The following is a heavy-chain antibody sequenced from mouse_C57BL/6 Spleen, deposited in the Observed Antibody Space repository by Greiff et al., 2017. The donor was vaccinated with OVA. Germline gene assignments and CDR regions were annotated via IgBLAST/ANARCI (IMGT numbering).Heavy chain of an antibody. CDR3: ARRVYDYDNYAMDY. CDR2: IDPSDSYT. D-gene: IGHD2-4*01. Sequence: QVQLQQPGAELVRPGTSVKLSCKASGYTFTSYWMPWVKQRPGQGLEWIGVIDPSDSYTNYNQKFKGKATLTVDTSSSTAYMQLSSLTSEDSAVYYCARRVYDYDNYAMDYWGQGTSVTVSS. J-gene: IGHJ4*01. CDR1: GYTFTSYW. V-gene: IGHV1-59*01.